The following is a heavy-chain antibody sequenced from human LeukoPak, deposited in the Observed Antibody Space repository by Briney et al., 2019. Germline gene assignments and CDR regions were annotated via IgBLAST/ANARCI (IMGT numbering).Heavy chain of an antibody. CDR3: ARGGIWLQLFDY. V-gene: IGHV4-59*01. CDR2: IYYSGST. D-gene: IGHD5-24*01. J-gene: IGHJ4*02. CDR1: GFTFNNYA. Sequence: PGGSLRLSCAASGFTFNNYAMTWVRQAPGKGLEWIGYIYYSGSTNYNPSLKSRVTISVDTSKNQFSLKLNSATAADTAVYYCARGGIWLQLFDYWGQGTLVTVSS.